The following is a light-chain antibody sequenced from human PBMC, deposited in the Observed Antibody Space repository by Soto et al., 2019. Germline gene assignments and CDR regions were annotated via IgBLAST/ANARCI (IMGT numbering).Light chain of an antibody. V-gene: IGLV7-46*01. Sequence: QAVVTQEPSLTVSLGGTVTLTCGSSTGAVTSGHYPYWFQQKSGQAPRALIYDTSNKHSWTPARFSGSLLGGKAALTLSGAQPEDEAEYYCLLSFSGTHVVFGGGTKLTVL. CDR1: TGAVTSGHY. CDR3: LLSFSGTHVV. J-gene: IGLJ2*01. CDR2: DTS.